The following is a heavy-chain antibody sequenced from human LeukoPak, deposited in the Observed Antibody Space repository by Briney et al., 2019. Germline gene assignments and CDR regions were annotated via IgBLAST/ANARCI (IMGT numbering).Heavy chain of an antibody. Sequence: SETLSLTCAVSGGSISSGGYSWSWIRQPPGKGLEWIGYIYHSGRTYYNPSLKSRVTISVDRSKNQFSLKLSSVTAADTAMYYCAREGDYGDFHGTFDIWGQGTRVTVSS. CDR2: IYHSGRT. D-gene: IGHD4-17*01. CDR1: GGSISSGGYS. CDR3: AREGDYGDFHGTFDI. J-gene: IGHJ3*02. V-gene: IGHV4-30-2*01.